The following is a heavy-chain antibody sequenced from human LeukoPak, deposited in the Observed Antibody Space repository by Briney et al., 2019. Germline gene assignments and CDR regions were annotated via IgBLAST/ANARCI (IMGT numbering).Heavy chain of an antibody. Sequence: GGSLRLSCVASGFPFSSYWMSWVRQAPGKGLEWVANIKQDGSEKYYVDSVKGRFTISRDNAKNSLYLQMNSLRAEDTAVYYCARDRATRGDYWGQGTLVTVSS. V-gene: IGHV3-7*01. D-gene: IGHD2-15*01. CDR1: GFPFSSYW. CDR3: ARDRATRGDY. J-gene: IGHJ4*02. CDR2: IKQDGSEK.